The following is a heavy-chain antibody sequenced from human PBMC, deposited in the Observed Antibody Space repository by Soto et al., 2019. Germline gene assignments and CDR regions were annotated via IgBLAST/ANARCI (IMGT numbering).Heavy chain of an antibody. D-gene: IGHD3-22*01. CDR1: GVSITSYF. Sequence: SETLSLTCTVSGVSITSYFWSWIRQTPGKGLDWIGSISFSGATYSNPSLKGRAALSVDTSENHLSLTLNSVTSADTAVYYCARGSVDTVDSSGFYEYWGQGTPVTVSS. V-gene: IGHV4-59*01. J-gene: IGHJ4*02. CDR2: ISFSGAT. CDR3: ARGSVDTVDSSGFYEY.